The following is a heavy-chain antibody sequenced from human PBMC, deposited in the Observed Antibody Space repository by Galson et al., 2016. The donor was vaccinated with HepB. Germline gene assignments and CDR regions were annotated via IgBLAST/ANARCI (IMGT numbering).Heavy chain of an antibody. D-gene: IGHD1-1*01. V-gene: IGHV3-9*01. CDR2: ISWDGTNI. Sequence: SLRLSCAASGFKLSHYAMHWVRQGPDKGLEWVAGISWDGTNIAYADSVKGRFTISRDNSNNTLYLQMNGLRAEDTAVYYCAKERLVRRSFDHWGQGTLLTVSS. CDR1: GFKLSHYA. CDR3: AKERLVRRSFDH. J-gene: IGHJ4*02.